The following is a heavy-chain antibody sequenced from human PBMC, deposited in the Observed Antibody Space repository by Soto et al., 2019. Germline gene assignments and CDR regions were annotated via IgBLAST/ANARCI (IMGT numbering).Heavy chain of an antibody. V-gene: IGHV3-72*01. CDR2: VKHRPKDFGT. D-gene: IGHD7-27*01. J-gene: IGHJ5*02. CDR1: GFTFSDYY. Sequence: EIQLVESGGGSVQPGGSLRLSCVASGFTFSDYYMDWVRQAPGKGLEWVARVKHRPKDFGTEYAASVTGRFIISRDDSQKSLFLQINSPKVVDTAISSCARNALGWFVPWGQGHLVTVSS. CDR3: ARNALGWFVP.